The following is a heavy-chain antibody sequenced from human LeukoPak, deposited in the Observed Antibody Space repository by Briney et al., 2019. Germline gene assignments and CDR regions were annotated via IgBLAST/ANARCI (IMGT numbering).Heavy chain of an antibody. CDR2: IYYSGST. D-gene: IGHD6-13*01. V-gene: IGHV4-39*07. Sequence: SETLSLTCTVSGGSISSSSYYWGWIRQPPGKGLEWIGSIYYSGSTYYNPSLKSRVTVSVDTSKNQFSLKLSSVTAADTAVYYCARDSPIAAAGYFDYWGQGTLVTVSS. CDR1: GGSISSSSYY. CDR3: ARDSPIAAAGYFDY. J-gene: IGHJ4*02.